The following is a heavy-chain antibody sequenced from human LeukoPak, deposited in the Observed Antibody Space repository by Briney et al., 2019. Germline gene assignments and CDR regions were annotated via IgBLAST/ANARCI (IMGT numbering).Heavy chain of an antibody. Sequence: SETLSLTCAVYGGSFSGYYWSWIRQPPGKGLEWIGEINHSGSTNSNPSLKSRVTISVDTSKNQFSLKLSSVTAADTAVYYCATPRGIWHYFDYWGQGTLVTVSS. CDR1: GGSFSGYY. D-gene: IGHD3-16*01. J-gene: IGHJ4*02. CDR2: INHSGST. V-gene: IGHV4-34*01. CDR3: ATPRGIWHYFDY.